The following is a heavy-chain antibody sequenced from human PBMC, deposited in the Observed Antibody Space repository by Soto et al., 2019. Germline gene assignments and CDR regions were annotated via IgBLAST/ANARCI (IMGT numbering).Heavy chain of an antibody. Sequence: SETLCLTCTFSVGSISVSTYYWGWIRQPPGKGLEWIGTVYYSGTTYYNPSLKSRVTISVDSSKNRFSLMLSSVTAADTAVYFCTRHVGGNDNQFFFDHWGQGGMVTVSS. CDR1: VGSISVSTYY. CDR2: VYYSGTT. D-gene: IGHD2-15*01. CDR3: TRHVGGNDNQFFFDH. J-gene: IGHJ4*02. V-gene: IGHV4-39*01.